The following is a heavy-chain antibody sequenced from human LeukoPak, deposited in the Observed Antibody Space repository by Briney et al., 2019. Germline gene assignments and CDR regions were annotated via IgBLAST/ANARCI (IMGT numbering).Heavy chain of an antibody. CDR3: ARGDVTATSSGWYQFDY. CDR2: ISAYNGKT. Sequence: GASVKVSCKASGYTFTSYGISWVRQAPGQGLEWMGWISAYNGKTNYAQKLQGRVTMTTDTSTSTAYMELRSPRSDDTAVYYCARGDVTATSSGWYQFDYWGQGTLVTVSS. CDR1: GYTFTSYG. V-gene: IGHV1-18*01. J-gene: IGHJ4*02. D-gene: IGHD6-19*01.